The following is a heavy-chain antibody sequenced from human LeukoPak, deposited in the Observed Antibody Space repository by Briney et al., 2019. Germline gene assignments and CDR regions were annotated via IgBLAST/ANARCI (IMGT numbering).Heavy chain of an antibody. CDR1: GYTFTGYY. D-gene: IGHD2-15*01. Sequence: ASVKVSCKASGYTFTGYYMHWVRQAPGQGLEWMGWINPNSGGTNYAQKSQGRVTMTRDTSISTAYMELSRLRSDDTAVYYCARVHCSGGSCHAYFDYWGQGTLVTVSS. CDR2: INPNSGGT. CDR3: ARVHCSGGSCHAYFDY. J-gene: IGHJ4*02. V-gene: IGHV1-2*02.